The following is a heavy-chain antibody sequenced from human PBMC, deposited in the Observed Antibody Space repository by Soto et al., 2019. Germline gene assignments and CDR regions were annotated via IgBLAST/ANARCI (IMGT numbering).Heavy chain of an antibody. CDR1: GFSFSTYW. CDR2: IKEDGSEK. CDR3: VRLSCSGGSCYSAYDY. Sequence: EVQLVESGGGLVQPGESLRLSCAASGFSFSTYWMSWVRQAPGKGLEWMASIKEDGSEKYYVDSVKGRFTISRDNAENSLYLQMNSLRAEDTAVYYCVRLSCSGGSCYSAYDYWGQGSLVTVSS. D-gene: IGHD2-15*01. J-gene: IGHJ4*02. V-gene: IGHV3-7*01.